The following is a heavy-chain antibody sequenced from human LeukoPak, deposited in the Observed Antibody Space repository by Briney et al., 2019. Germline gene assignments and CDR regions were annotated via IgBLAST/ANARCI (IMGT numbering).Heavy chain of an antibody. V-gene: IGHV4-34*01. J-gene: IGHJ4*02. CDR3: ARVLRYSMYY. CDR1: GGSFSGYY. D-gene: IGHD3-9*01. CDR2: INHSGST. Sequence: SETLSLTCAVYGGSFSGYYWSWIRQPPGKGLEWIGEINHSGSTNYNPSLKSRVTISVDTSKNQFSLKLSSVTAADTAVYYCARVLRYSMYYWGQGTLVTVSS.